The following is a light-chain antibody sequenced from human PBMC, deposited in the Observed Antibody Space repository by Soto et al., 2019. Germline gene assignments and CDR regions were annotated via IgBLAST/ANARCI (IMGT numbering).Light chain of an antibody. CDR3: QQNGSLPIT. CDR1: QSLTGGY. CDR2: SAS. J-gene: IGKJ5*01. V-gene: IGKV3-20*01. Sequence: DIVLTPSPGTLSLSPGERATLSCRASQSLTGGYLAWFQQKPGQTPRLLIYSASNSATGIPDRFSGSGSGTDFTLTISRLEPEDFVVYFCQQNGSLPITFGQWTRLEIK.